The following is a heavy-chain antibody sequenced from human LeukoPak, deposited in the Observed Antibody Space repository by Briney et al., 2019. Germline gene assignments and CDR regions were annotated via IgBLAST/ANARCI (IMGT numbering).Heavy chain of an antibody. Sequence: ASVKVSCKASGYTFTSYGISWVRQAPGQGLEWMGWINPNSGGTNYAQKFQGRVTMTRDTSISTAYMELSRPRSDDTAVYYCARGGSVGAAREDYWGQGTLVTVSS. CDR2: INPNSGGT. CDR1: GYTFTSYG. V-gene: IGHV1-2*02. J-gene: IGHJ4*02. D-gene: IGHD2-15*01. CDR3: ARGGSVGAAREDY.